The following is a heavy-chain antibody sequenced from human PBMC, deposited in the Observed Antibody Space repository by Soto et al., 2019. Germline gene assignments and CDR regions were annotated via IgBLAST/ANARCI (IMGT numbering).Heavy chain of an antibody. V-gene: IGHV3-30-3*01. Sequence: QVQLVESGGGVVQPGRPLKISCAASGFTFSIYAMHWVRQAPGKGLEWVAVISYDGSNKYYADSVKGRFTISRDNSKNSLNLQMNSLRTEDTAVYYCANSPGIASTTFDYWGQGTLVTVSS. D-gene: IGHD6-13*01. CDR3: ANSPGIASTTFDY. J-gene: IGHJ4*02. CDR2: ISYDGSNK. CDR1: GFTFSIYA.